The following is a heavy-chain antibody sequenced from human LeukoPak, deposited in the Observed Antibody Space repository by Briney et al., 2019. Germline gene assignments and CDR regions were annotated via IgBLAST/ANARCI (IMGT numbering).Heavy chain of an antibody. J-gene: IGHJ3*02. CDR1: GGTFSSYA. CDR3: ARGSGNEAFDI. V-gene: IGHV1-69*05. D-gene: IGHD1-1*01. CDR2: IIPIFGTA. Sequence: GSSVKVFCKASGGTFSSYAISWVRQAPGQGLGWMGGIIPIFGTANYAQKFQGSVTITTDESTSTAYMELSSLRSEDTAVYYCARGSGNEAFDIWGQGTMVTVSS.